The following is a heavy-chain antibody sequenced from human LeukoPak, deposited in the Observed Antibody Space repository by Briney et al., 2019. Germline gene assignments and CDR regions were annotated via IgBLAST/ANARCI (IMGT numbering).Heavy chain of an antibody. CDR1: GGSFSGYY. Sequence: SETLSLTCAVYGGSFSGYYWSWIRQPPGKGLEWIGEINHSGSTNYNPSLKSRVTISVDTSKNQFSLKLSSVTAADTAVYHCARRSGWYAPGLWGQGTLVTVSS. J-gene: IGHJ4*02. V-gene: IGHV4-34*01. CDR3: ARRSGWYAPGL. CDR2: INHSGST. D-gene: IGHD6-19*01.